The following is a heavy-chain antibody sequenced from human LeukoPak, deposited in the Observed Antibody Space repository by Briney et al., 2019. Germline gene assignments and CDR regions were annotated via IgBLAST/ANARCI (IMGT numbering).Heavy chain of an antibody. CDR1: DGSISSSGYY. CDR3: ARERAVMDV. J-gene: IGHJ6*04. Sequence: SETLSLTCTVTDGSISSSGYYWGWIRQPPGKGLEWIGYIYYSGSTNYNPSLKSRVTISVDTSKNQFSLKLSSVTAADTAVYYCARERAVMDVWGKGTTVTVSS. V-gene: IGHV4-61*08. CDR2: IYYSGST.